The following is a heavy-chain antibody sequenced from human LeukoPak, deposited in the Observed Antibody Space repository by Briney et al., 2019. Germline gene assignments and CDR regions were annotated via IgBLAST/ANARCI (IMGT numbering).Heavy chain of an antibody. CDR2: ISGSGGST. V-gene: IGHV3-23*01. J-gene: IGHJ3*02. Sequence: GGSLRLSCAASGFTFSSYAMSWVRQAPGKGLEWVSAISGSGGSTYYADSVKGRFTISRDNSKNTLYLQMNSLRAEDTAVYYCAKLGDCSSARCYIEAFDIWGQGTMVTVSS. D-gene: IGHD2-2*02. CDR1: GFTFSSYA. CDR3: AKLGDCSSARCYIEAFDI.